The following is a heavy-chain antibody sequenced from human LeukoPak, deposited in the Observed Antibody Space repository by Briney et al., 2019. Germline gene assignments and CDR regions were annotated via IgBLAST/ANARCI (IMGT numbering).Heavy chain of an antibody. CDR2: VSGNGAGT. J-gene: IGHJ4*02. CDR3: ARDWVFDY. CDR1: GFTFSSYA. Sequence: PGGSLRLSCAASGFTFSSYAMSWVRQAPGKGLEWVLAVSGNGAGTFYADSVKGRFTISRDNSKNTLYLQMNSLRAEDTAVYYCARDWVFDYWGQGTLVTVSS. D-gene: IGHD7-27*01. V-gene: IGHV3-23*01.